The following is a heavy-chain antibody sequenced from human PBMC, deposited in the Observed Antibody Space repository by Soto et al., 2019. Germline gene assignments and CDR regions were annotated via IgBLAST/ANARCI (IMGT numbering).Heavy chain of an antibody. J-gene: IGHJ6*02. CDR2: ISPYSGNT. D-gene: IGHD3-16*01. CDR3: AMVDNYVTPTPQDV. Sequence: QVQLVQSGDEVRKPGSSVKVSCKASGYIFVNYGIAWVRQAPGQGLEWMGWISPYSGNTHYASKVQGRLTMTTDTXPSTDHMDLGSLTSDDTRVDYWAMVDNYVTPTPQDVWGQGTTVTVSS. CDR1: GYIFVNYG. V-gene: IGHV1-18*01.